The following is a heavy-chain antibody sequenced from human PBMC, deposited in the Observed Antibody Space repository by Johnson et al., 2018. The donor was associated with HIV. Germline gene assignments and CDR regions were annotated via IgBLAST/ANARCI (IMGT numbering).Heavy chain of an antibody. CDR1: GFTFDDYA. CDR2: ISWNSGSI. D-gene: IGHD3-22*01. V-gene: IGHV3-9*01. Sequence: VQLVESGGGLVQPGRSLRLSCAASGFTFDDYAMHWVRQAPGKGLEWVSGISWNSGSIGYVDSVKGRFTISRDNAKNSLYLQMNSLRAEDTAVYYCAKDITMIRAGAFDIWGQGTMVTVSS. J-gene: IGHJ3*02. CDR3: AKDITMIRAGAFDI.